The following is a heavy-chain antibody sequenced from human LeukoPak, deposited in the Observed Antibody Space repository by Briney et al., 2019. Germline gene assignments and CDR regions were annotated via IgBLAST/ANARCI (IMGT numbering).Heavy chain of an antibody. CDR1: GFTFSIYG. D-gene: IGHD6-13*01. J-gene: IGHJ2*01. Sequence: PGGSLRLSCAASGFTFSIYGMHWVRQAPGEGLEWAAMINFDGSDQYYADSVKGRFTISRDNAKDTLFLQMNSLRAEDTAVYYCAKGLGKAGASNTWYFDIWGRGTLVTVSS. CDR2: INFDGSDQ. V-gene: IGHV3-30*02. CDR3: AKGLGKAGASNTWYFDI.